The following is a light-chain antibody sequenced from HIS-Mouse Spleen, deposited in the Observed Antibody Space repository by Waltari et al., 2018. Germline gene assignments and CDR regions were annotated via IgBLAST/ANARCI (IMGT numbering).Light chain of an antibody. J-gene: IGKJ1*01. Sequence: DIVMTQSPDSLAGSLGERATINCKSSKSVLYSSNNKNYLAWSQQKPGQPPKLLIYWASTRESGVPDRFSGSGSGTDFTLTISSLQAEDVAVYYCQQYYSTPRTFGQGTKVEIK. CDR3: QQYYSTPRT. CDR1: KSVLYSSNNKNY. V-gene: IGKV4-1*01. CDR2: WAS.